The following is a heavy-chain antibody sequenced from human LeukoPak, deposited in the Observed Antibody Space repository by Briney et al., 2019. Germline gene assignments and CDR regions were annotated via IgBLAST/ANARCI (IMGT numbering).Heavy chain of an antibody. J-gene: IGHJ3*02. Sequence: SVKVSCKASGGTFRSYAISWVRQAPGQGLEWMGRIIPIFGTRNYAQKFQGSVTVITDESTSTAYMELSSLRSEDTAVYYCARDTRRQSSSGYYLRDAFDIWGQGTMVTVSS. CDR2: IIPIFGTR. CDR3: ARDTRRQSSSGYYLRDAFDI. CDR1: GGTFRSYA. D-gene: IGHD3-22*01. V-gene: IGHV1-69*05.